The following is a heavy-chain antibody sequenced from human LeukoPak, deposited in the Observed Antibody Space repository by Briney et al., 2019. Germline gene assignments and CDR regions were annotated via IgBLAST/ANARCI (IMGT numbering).Heavy chain of an antibody. V-gene: IGHV4-61*02. CDR1: GGSISSGSYY. D-gene: IGHD4-17*01. CDR2: IYTSGST. CDR3: ARAPQSDYGTHWYFDL. J-gene: IGHJ2*01. Sequence: PSQTLSLTCAVSGGSISSGSYYWSWIRQPAGKGLEWIGRIYTSGSTNYNPSLKSRVTISVDTSKNQFSLKLSSVTAADTAVYYCARAPQSDYGTHWYFDLWGRGTLVTVSS.